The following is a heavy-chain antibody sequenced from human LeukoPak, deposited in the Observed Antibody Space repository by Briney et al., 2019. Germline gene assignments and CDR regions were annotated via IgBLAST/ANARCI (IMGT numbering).Heavy chain of an antibody. Sequence: SETLSLTCTVYGGSFSGYYWSWIRQPPGKGLEWIGEINHSGSTNYNPSLKSRVTISVDTSKNQFSLKLSSVTAADTAVYYCARGRRTGSITMVRGITLRYYFDYWGQGTLVTVSS. D-gene: IGHD3-10*01. CDR1: GGSFSGYY. V-gene: IGHV4-34*01. CDR2: INHSGST. J-gene: IGHJ4*02. CDR3: ARGRRTGSITMVRGITLRYYFDY.